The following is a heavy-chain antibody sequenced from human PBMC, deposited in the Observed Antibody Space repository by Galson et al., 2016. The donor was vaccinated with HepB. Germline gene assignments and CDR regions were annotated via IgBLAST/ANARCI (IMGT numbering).Heavy chain of an antibody. CDR1: GFTFSHYA. V-gene: IGHV3-9*01. CDR2: IYYDSDRI. D-gene: IGHD3-10*01. J-gene: IGHJ4*02. Sequence: SLRLSCAASGFTFSHYAMAWVRQAPGKGLEWVSGIYYDSDRIGYADSVRGRFTISRDNARNSLYLQMNSLGPEDSALYYCVRDRAPGGAGVWGQGTLVTVSS. CDR3: VRDRAPGGAGV.